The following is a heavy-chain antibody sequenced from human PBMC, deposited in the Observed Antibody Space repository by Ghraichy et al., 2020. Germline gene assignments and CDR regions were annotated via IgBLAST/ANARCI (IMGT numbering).Heavy chain of an antibody. CDR3: ARQSSSAEYFQH. D-gene: IGHD6-19*01. V-gene: IGHV3-53*04. Sequence: LSLTCAASGFTVSSNYMSWVRQAPGKGLEWVSVIDSGGTTDYADSVKGRFTISRHTSKNTLYFQMNSLRPEDTAIYYCARQSSSAEYFQHWGQGTPVTVSS. CDR1: GFTVSSNY. CDR2: IDSGGTT. J-gene: IGHJ1*01.